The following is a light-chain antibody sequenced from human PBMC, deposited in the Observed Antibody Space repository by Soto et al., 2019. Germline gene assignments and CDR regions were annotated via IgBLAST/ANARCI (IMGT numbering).Light chain of an antibody. CDR1: QSLLHSNGYNY. CDR3: IHYLQTPHT. Sequence: DIVMTQSPLSLPVTPGEPASISCRSSQSLLHSNGYNYLDWYLQKPGQSPQLLIYLGSNRASGVPDRFSGSGSGTDFTLKISRVEAEDVGVYYCIHYLQTPHTFGKGTKVEIK. CDR2: LGS. V-gene: IGKV2-28*01. J-gene: IGKJ2*01.